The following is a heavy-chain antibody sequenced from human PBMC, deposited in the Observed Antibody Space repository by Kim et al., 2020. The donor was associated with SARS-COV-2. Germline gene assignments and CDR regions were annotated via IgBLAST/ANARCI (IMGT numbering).Heavy chain of an antibody. V-gene: IGHV3-53*01. D-gene: IGHD2-21*02. Sequence: GGSLRLSCAAAGFTVSDHYLSWVRQAPGKGLEWISMIHTDGTTYYADSVMGRFTISRDTSKNTLYLQMNNQRPEDTAVYYCRRGHWGDSPSWGQGTRITISS. CDR2: IHTDGTT. J-gene: IGHJ1*01. CDR1: GFTVSDHY. CDR3: RRGHWGDSPS.